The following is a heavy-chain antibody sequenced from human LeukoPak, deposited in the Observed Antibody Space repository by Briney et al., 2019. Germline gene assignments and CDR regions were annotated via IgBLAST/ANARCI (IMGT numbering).Heavy chain of an antibody. CDR1: GYSFINYG. J-gene: IGHJ4*02. CDR3: ARSSYYDSSGYFDC. V-gene: IGHV1-18*01. Sequence: ASVKVSCKASGYSFINYGITWVRQAPGQGLEGMGWISAYNGNTNYAQKLQGRVTMTTNTSTSTAYMELRSLRSDDTAVYYCARSSYYDSSGYFDCWGQGTLVTVSS. CDR2: ISAYNGNT. D-gene: IGHD3-22*01.